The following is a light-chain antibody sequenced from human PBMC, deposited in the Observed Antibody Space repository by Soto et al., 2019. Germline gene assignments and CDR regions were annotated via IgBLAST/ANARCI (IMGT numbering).Light chain of an antibody. Sequence: ETVLTQSPGTLSLSPGERATLSCRASQRISSSYLAWYQQKPGQAPRLLIHGASSRATGIPDRFSGSGSGTDFTLTISRLEAEDSALYYCQQYGSSPLTFGGGTKVDIK. CDR2: GAS. V-gene: IGKV3-20*01. CDR1: QRISSSY. J-gene: IGKJ4*01. CDR3: QQYGSSPLT.